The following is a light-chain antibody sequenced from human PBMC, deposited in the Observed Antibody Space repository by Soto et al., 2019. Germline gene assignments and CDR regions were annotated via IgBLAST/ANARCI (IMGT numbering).Light chain of an antibody. CDR3: MQGTHWPYT. V-gene: IGKV2-30*01. Sequence: DVVMTQSPLSLPVTLGQPASISCRSSQSLVYTDGTTHLSWFQQRPGQSPRRLIYKASDRDSGVPERFSGSGSGTDFTLKISRVEAEDVGIYYCMQGTHWPYTFGQGTKLEIK. J-gene: IGKJ2*01. CDR2: KAS. CDR1: QSLVYTDGTTH.